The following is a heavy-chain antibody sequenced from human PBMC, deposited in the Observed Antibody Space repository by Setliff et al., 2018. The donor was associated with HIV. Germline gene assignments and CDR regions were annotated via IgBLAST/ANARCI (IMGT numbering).Heavy chain of an antibody. Sequence: SETLSLTCAVYGGSLTGYFWTWIRQSPGQGLEWVGQVNRDGVAHYNPSLRSRVTISVDTSKNQFSLKLTSMTAADTAVYYCARGWVRGPMISPGTYFSYGLDVWGQGTPVTVSS. CDR1: GGSLTGYF. J-gene: IGHJ6*02. CDR3: ARGWVRGPMISPGTYFSYGLDV. D-gene: IGHD3-10*01. CDR2: VNRDGVA. V-gene: IGHV4-34*01.